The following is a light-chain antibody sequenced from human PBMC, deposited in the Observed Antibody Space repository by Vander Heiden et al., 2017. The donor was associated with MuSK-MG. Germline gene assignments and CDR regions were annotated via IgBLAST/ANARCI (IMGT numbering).Light chain of an antibody. CDR3: QSEESSRSGVV. CDR1: SSTIGAGYD. J-gene: IGLJ3*02. V-gene: IGLV1-40*01. CDR2: GEK. Sequence: QSVLTQPPSVSGAPGQMFTISCPGSSSTIGAGYDINWYQQVPGTAPKLLIYGEKNRHSGVPERFSGAKSGTSVTLASTGLQAEDEADYYCQSEESSRSGVVFGGGTKLTVL.